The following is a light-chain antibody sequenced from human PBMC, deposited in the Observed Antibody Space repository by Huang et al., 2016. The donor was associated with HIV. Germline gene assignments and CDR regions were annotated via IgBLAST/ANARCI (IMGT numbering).Light chain of an antibody. J-gene: IGKJ1*01. CDR1: QSISSY. Sequence: DIQMTQSPLSLSASVGDRVTITCRASQSISSYLHWYQQKPGKAPKVLIYHTSTLQSGVPSRCSGSGSGTDFSLTISRLQPEDFATYYCQQSYRTPWAFGQGTKVEIK. CDR2: HTS. CDR3: QQSYRTPWA. V-gene: IGKV1-39*01.